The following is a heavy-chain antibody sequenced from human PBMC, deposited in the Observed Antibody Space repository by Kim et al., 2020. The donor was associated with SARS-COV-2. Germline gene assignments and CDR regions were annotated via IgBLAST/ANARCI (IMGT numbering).Heavy chain of an antibody. Sequence: DGSETSYENSLKGRFTISRDNAQNSVFLQMNSLRVEDTAVYYGGVGYRIDWGQGTRVTVSS. V-gene: IGHV3-7*01. D-gene: IGHD3-16*02. CDR2: DGSET. J-gene: IGHJ4*02. CDR3: GVGYRID.